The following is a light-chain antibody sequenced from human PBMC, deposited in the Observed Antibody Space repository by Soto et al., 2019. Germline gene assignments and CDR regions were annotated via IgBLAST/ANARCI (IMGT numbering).Light chain of an antibody. V-gene: IGKV3-20*01. CDR2: GAS. J-gene: IGKJ1*01. CDR1: QTVSSS. CDR3: QQYGSSPPWT. Sequence: EIVLTQSPATLSLSPGERATLSCRASQTVSSSLAWYQQKPGQAPRLLIYGASTRATGIPARFSGSGSGTDFTLTISRLEPEDFAVYYCQQYGSSPPWTFGQGTKVDIK.